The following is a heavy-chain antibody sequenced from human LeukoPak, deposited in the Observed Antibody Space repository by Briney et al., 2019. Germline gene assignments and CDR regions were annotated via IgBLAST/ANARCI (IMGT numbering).Heavy chain of an antibody. CDR2: IGTAGDT. Sequence: LAGGSPRLSCAASGFTFSSYDMHWVRQATGKGLEWVSAIGTAGDTYYPGSVKGRFTISRENAKNSLYLQMNSLRAGDTAVYYCARGGRDGYNPPRILDYWGQGTLVTVSS. D-gene: IGHD5-24*01. CDR1: GFTFSSYD. J-gene: IGHJ4*02. CDR3: ARGGRDGYNPPRILDY. V-gene: IGHV3-13*04.